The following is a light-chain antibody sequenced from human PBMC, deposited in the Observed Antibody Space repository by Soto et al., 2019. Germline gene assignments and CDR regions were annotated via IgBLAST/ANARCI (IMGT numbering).Light chain of an antibody. Sequence: EIVLTQSPGTLSLSPGERATLSCRASQSVSSSYLAWYQQKPGQAPRLLIYGASTRATGIPARFSGSGSGTEFTLTISSLQSEDFAVYYCQQDNNWAKTFGQGTKV. CDR1: QSVSSSY. CDR3: QQDNNWAKT. V-gene: IGKV3-15*01. J-gene: IGKJ1*01. CDR2: GAS.